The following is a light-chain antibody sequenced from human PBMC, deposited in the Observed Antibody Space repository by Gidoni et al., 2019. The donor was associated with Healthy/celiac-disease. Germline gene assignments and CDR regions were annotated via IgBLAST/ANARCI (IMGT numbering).Light chain of an antibody. CDR1: QSSSSY. J-gene: IGKJ4*01. CDR2: DAS. CDR3: QQSYSTSGVT. V-gene: IGKV1-39*01. Sequence: DIQMTQSPSSLSASVGDRVTITCRASQSSSSYLNWYQQKPGKAPKLLIYDASSLQSGVPSRFSGSGSGTDVTLTISSLQPEDFATYYCQQSYSTSGVTFGGGTKVEIK.